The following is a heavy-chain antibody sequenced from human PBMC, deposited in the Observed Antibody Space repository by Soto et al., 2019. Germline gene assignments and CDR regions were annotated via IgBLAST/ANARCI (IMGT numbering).Heavy chain of an antibody. Sequence: GEALTISCKGSGYSFTSYWISWVRQMPGKGLEWMGRIDPSDSYTNYSPSFQGHVTISADKSISTAYLQWSSLKASDTAMYYCARHEQQPPYYYGMDVWGQGTTVTVSS. J-gene: IGHJ6*02. CDR2: IDPSDSYT. V-gene: IGHV5-10-1*01. CDR1: GYSFTSYW. D-gene: IGHD6-13*01. CDR3: ARHEQQPPYYYGMDV.